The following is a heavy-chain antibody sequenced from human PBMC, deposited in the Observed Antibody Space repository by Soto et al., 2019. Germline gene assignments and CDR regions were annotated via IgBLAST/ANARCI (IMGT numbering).Heavy chain of an antibody. J-gene: IGHJ4*02. CDR2: IIPIFGTA. Sequence: GASVKVSCKASGGTFSSYAISWVRQAPGQGLEWMGGIIPIFGTANYAQKFQGRVTITADKSTSTAYMELSSLRSEDTAVYYCARLYSGSYLYYFDYWGQGTLVTVSS. CDR3: ARLYSGSYLYYFDY. CDR1: GGTFSSYA. V-gene: IGHV1-69*06. D-gene: IGHD1-26*01.